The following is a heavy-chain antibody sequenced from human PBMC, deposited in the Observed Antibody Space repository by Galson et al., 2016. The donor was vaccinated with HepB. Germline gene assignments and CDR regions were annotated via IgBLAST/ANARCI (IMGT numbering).Heavy chain of an antibody. CDR1: GGSFLNYA. CDR2: IIPMFGTT. D-gene: IGHD2/OR15-2a*01. V-gene: IGHV1-69*06. Sequence: SVKVSCKASGGSFLNYAFSWVRQAPGQGLEWVAGIIPMFGTTVYPQKFQGRVTIHADKVTSAVSLDVTALNYDDTAVYYCARAQENCKGGTCVPLPDYWGQGTLVTVSS. J-gene: IGHJ4*02. CDR3: ARAQENCKGGTCVPLPDY.